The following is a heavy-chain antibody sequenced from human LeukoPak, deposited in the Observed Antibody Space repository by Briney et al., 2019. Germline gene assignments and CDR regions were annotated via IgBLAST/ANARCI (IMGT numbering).Heavy chain of an antibody. CDR1: AGSINSGSYY. CDR3: ARDNIVVVAATKAYYFDY. CDR2: IYSSGST. J-gene: IGHJ4*02. Sequence: SETLSLTRSVSAGSINSGSYYWNWIRQPAGKGLEWIGRIYSSGSTNYNPSLKSRVTISVDTSKNQFSLKLSSVTAADTAVYYCARDNIVVVAATKAYYFDYWGQGTLVTVSS. V-gene: IGHV4-61*02. D-gene: IGHD2-15*01.